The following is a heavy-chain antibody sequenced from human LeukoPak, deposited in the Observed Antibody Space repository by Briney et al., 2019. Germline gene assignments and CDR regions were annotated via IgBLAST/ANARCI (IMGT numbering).Heavy chain of an antibody. V-gene: IGHV1-8*01. J-gene: IGHJ3*02. CDR1: VYTFTSYD. CDR3: ALVAATGDDAFDI. Sequence: ASVKVSCKASVYTFTSYDINWVRQATGQGLEWMGWMNPNSGNTGYAQKFQGRVTMTRNTSISTAYMELSSLRSEDTAVYYCALVAATGDDAFDIWGQGTMVTVSS. D-gene: IGHD2-15*01. CDR2: MNPNSGNT.